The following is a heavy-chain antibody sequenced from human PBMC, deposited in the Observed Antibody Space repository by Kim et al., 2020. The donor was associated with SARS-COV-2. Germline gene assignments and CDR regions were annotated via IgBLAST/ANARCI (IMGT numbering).Heavy chain of an antibody. CDR1: GFTFSSYG. J-gene: IGHJ4*02. CDR3: SPSMIGSY. CDR2: ISYDGSNK. Sequence: GGSLRLSCAASGFTFSSYGMHWVRQAPGKGLEWVAVISYDGSNKYYADSVKGRFTISRDNSKNTLYLQMNSLRAEDTAVYYCSPSMIGSYWGQGILVTVS. V-gene: IGHV3-30*03. D-gene: IGHD3-22*01.